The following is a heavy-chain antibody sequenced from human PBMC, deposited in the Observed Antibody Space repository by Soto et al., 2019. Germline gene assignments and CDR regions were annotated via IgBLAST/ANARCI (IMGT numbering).Heavy chain of an antibody. CDR2: ISLSSSTI. CDR1: GFTFSSYN. D-gene: IGHD3-3*01. CDR3: AKALSSEYELCSGYYTHAFEI. J-gene: IGHJ3*02. V-gene: IGHV3-48*01. Sequence: GGSLRLSCAASGFTFSSYNMNWVRQAPRKGLEWISDISLSSSTIFYADSVKGRFTISRDNAKNSLYLQMNSLRAEDTAVYYCAKALSSEYELCSGYYTHAFEIWGQGTMVTVSS.